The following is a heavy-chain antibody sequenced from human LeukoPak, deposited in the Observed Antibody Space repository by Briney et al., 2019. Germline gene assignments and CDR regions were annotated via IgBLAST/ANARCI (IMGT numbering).Heavy chain of an antibody. V-gene: IGHV3-21*01. CDR2: ISSSSYI. CDR1: GFAFSSYS. J-gene: IGHJ6*02. Sequence: GGSLRLSCAASGFAFSSYSMNWVRQAPGKGLEWVSSISSSSYIYYADSVKGRFTISRDNAKNSLYLQMNSLRAEDTAVYYCAGSGSYGLEYYYGMDVWGQGTTVTVSS. D-gene: IGHD5-18*01. CDR3: AGSGSYGLEYYYGMDV.